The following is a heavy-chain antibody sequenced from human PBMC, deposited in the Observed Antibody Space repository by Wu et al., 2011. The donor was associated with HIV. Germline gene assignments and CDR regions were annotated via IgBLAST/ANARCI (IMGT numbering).Heavy chain of an antibody. CDR3: ARHSGGWHSGAEYIQH. Sequence: QVQLQQWGAALLKPSETLSLTCAVYGGSFSAYYWSWVRQSPGKGLEWIGEINPSGGTNYNPSLKSRVTISVDTSQNHFSLKLNSVTAADTAVYYCARHSGGWHSGAEYIQHVGPGPPVVHRLL. V-gene: IGHV4-34*02. CDR1: GGSFSAYY. J-gene: IGHJ1*01. D-gene: IGHD6-19*01. CDR2: INPSGGT.